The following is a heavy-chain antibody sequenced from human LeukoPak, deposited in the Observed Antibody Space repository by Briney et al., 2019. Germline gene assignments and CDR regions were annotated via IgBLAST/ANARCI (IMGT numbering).Heavy chain of an antibody. D-gene: IGHD4/OR15-4a*01. CDR2: ISGNGGTT. CDR1: GFTFSTYA. V-gene: IGHV3-23*01. Sequence: GGSLRLSCATSGFTFSTYALSWVRQAPGKGLEWVSVISGNGGTTHSADSVKGRFTISRDNSKNTLYLQMNSLRAEDTAVYYCARRAGAYSHPYDYWGQGTLVTVSS. CDR3: ARRAGAYSHPYDY. J-gene: IGHJ4*02.